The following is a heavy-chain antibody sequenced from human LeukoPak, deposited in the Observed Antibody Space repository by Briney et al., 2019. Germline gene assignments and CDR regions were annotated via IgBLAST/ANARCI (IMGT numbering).Heavy chain of an antibody. CDR1: GFTFSSYA. J-gene: IGHJ3*02. CDR3: ARGRRPDAFDI. V-gene: IGHV3-48*03. CDR2: ISSSGSTT. Sequence: GGSLRLSCAASGFTFSSYAMTWVRQAPGKGLEWVSYISSSGSTTHYADSVKGRFTISRDNAKNSLYLQMNSLRAEDTAVYYCARGRRPDAFDIWGQGTRVTVSS.